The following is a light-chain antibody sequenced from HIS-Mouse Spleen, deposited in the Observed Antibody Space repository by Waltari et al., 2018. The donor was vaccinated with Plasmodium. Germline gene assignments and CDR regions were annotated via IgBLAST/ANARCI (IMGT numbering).Light chain of an antibody. V-gene: IGLV3-1*01. CDR2: QDS. CDR3: QAWDSSTDYV. Sequence: SYELTQPPSVSVSPGQTASITCSGDTLGDKYACWYQQKPRQSPVLVIYQDSKRPSGIPERFSGSNSGNTATLTISGTQAMDEADYYCQAWDSSTDYVFGTGTKVTVL. CDR1: TLGDKY. J-gene: IGLJ1*01.